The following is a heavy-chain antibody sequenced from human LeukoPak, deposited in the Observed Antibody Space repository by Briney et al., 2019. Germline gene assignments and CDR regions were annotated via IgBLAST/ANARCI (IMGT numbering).Heavy chain of an antibody. CDR2: IIPIFNTV. Sequence: SVKVSCKASGGSFSTYPISWVRHAPGQGLEWMGEIIPIFNTVDYAQKFLGRVTITTDESTGAAFMELSSLRSEDTAVYYCATGSVTSVTPLHYWGQGTLVTVSS. D-gene: IGHD2-15*01. V-gene: IGHV1-69*05. CDR1: GGSFSTYP. J-gene: IGHJ4*02. CDR3: ATGSVTSVTPLHY.